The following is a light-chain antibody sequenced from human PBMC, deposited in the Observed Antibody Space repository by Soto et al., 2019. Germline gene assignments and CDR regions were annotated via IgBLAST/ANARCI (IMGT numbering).Light chain of an antibody. J-gene: IGLJ1*01. V-gene: IGLV1-44*01. CDR1: SSNIRGNA. CDR2: GNN. Sequence: QSVLTQPPSASGTPGQRVTISCSGSSSNIRGNAVNWYQQLPGTAPKLLIFGNNQRPSGVPDRFSGSKSGTSASLAISGLQSEDAADYFCAAWDNCLIAFVFGPGTKLTVL. CDR3: AAWDNCLIAFV.